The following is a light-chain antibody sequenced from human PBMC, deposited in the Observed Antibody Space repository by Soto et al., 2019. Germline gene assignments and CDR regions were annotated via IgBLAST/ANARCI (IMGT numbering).Light chain of an antibody. Sequence: QSVLTQPASVSGSPGQSITISCTGSSSDVGRYNIVSWYQQHPGKAPKLILFEVNKRPSGVSGRFSGSKSGNTASLTISGLQAEDEADYYCCSFTSSNTHVFGTGTKLTVL. J-gene: IGLJ1*01. CDR2: EVN. V-gene: IGLV2-23*02. CDR3: CSFTSSNTHV. CDR1: SSDVGRYNI.